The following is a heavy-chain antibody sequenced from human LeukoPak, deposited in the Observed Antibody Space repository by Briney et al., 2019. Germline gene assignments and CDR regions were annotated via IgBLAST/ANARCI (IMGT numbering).Heavy chain of an antibody. J-gene: IGHJ4*02. Sequence: PSETLSLTCAVSGGSISSGGYSWSWIRQPPGKGLEWIGYIYHSGSTYYNPSLKSRVTISVDRSKNQFSLKLSSVTAADTAVYYCARGSPRDYYDSSGTFDYWGQGTLATVSS. CDR1: GGSISSGGYS. CDR2: IYHSGST. D-gene: IGHD3-22*01. V-gene: IGHV4-30-2*01. CDR3: ARGSPRDYYDSSGTFDY.